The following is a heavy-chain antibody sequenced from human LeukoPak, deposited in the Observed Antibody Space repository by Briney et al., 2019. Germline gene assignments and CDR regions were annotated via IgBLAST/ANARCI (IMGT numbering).Heavy chain of an antibody. J-gene: IGHJ4*02. CDR2: INHSGST. V-gene: IGHV4-34*01. Sequence: SETLSLTCAAYGGSLSGYYWSWIRQPPGKGLEWIGEINHSGSTTYNLSLKRRRTISIDTSKNRFSLKLSSVTAADTAVYYCARGVTDTNWGQGTLVTVSS. D-gene: IGHD2-2*01. CDR1: GGSLSGYY. CDR3: ARGVTDTN.